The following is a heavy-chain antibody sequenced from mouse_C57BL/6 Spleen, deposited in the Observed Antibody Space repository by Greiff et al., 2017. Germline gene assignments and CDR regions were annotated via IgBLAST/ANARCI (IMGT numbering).Heavy chain of an antibody. Sequence: EVQLQQSGAELVRPGASVKLSCTASGFNIKDDYMHWVKQRPEQGLEWIGWIDPENGDTEYASKFQGKATITADTSSNTDYLQLSSLTSEDTAVYYCSDYYGSSSVWGTGTTVTVSS. CDR2: IDPENGDT. CDR1: GFNIKDDY. J-gene: IGHJ1*03. V-gene: IGHV14-4*01. D-gene: IGHD1-1*01. CDR3: SDYYGSSSV.